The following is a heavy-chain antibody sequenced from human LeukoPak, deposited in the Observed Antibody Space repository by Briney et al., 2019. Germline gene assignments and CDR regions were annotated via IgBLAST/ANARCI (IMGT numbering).Heavy chain of an antibody. D-gene: IGHD3-3*01. J-gene: IGHJ5*02. Sequence: SETLSLTCTVSGGSFSIYYWSWIRQPAGKGLEWIGRIYTSGSTNYNPSLKSRVTMSVDTSKNQFSLNLNSVTAADTAVYYCARDHLANLASRLFDPWGQGTLVTVSS. CDR2: IYTSGST. CDR1: GGSFSIYY. V-gene: IGHV4-4*07. CDR3: ARDHLANLASRLFDP.